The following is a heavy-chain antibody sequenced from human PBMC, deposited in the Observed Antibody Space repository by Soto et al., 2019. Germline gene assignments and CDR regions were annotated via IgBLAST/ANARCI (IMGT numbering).Heavy chain of an antibody. CDR2: IIPIFGTA. CDR3: ARDQQYGYGSIDY. J-gene: IGHJ4*02. CDR1: GGTFSSYA. V-gene: IGHV1-69*13. Sequence: SVKVSCKASGGTFSSYAISWVRQAPGQGLEWMGGIIPIFGTANYAQKFQGRVTITADESTSTAYMELSSLRSEDTAVYYCARDQQYGYGSIDYWGQGTLVTVSS. D-gene: IGHD4-17*01.